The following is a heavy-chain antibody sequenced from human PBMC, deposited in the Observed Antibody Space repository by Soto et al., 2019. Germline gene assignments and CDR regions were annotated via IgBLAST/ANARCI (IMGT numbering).Heavy chain of an antibody. Sequence: QVQLVESGGGVVQPGRSLRLSCAASGFTFSSYGMHWVRQAPGKGLEWVAVISYDGSNKYYADSVKGRFTISRDNSKNTLYLQMNSLRAEDTAVYYCAKDRTYYGDPPRSAFDIWGQGTMVTVSS. CDR3: AKDRTYYGDPPRSAFDI. J-gene: IGHJ3*02. CDR1: GFTFSSYG. CDR2: ISYDGSNK. D-gene: IGHD4-17*01. V-gene: IGHV3-30*18.